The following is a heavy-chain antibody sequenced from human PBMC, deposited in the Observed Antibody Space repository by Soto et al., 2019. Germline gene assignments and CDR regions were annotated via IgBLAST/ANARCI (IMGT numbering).Heavy chain of an antibody. J-gene: IGHJ4*02. Sequence: PGGSLRLSCASSGFTFISYGMHWVRQAPGKGLEWVAVIWYDGSNKYYADSVKGRFTISRDNSKNTLYLQMNSLRAEDTAVYYCARVGQQLHDGLDYWGQGTLVTVSS. D-gene: IGHD6-13*01. CDR2: IWYDGSNK. V-gene: IGHV3-33*01. CDR1: GFTFISYG. CDR3: ARVGQQLHDGLDY.